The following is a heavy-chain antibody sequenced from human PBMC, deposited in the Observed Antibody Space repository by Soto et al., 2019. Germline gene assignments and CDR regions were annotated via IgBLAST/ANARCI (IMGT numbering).Heavy chain of an antibody. V-gene: IGHV3-30*18. CDR3: AKVLPATGIEGGGDAFDI. Sequence: GGSLRLSCAASGFTFRGFGMHWIRQAPGKGLEWVALISYDGTNKYYADSVRGRFTISRDNSKNTLYLEMNTLRVEDTAVYYCAKVLPATGIEGGGDAFDIWGQGTMVTVSS. CDR1: GFTFRGFG. D-gene: IGHD1-26*01. J-gene: IGHJ3*02. CDR2: ISYDGTNK.